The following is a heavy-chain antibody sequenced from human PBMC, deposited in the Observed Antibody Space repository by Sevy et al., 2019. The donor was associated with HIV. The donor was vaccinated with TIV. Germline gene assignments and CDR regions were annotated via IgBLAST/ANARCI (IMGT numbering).Heavy chain of an antibody. V-gene: IGHV4-39*01. CDR3: AGMEVGAYDLLPGRSTGWFDP. CDR1: GGSISSSNYY. Sequence: SETLSLTCTVSGGSISSSNYYWGWIRQPPGKGLEWIGSIYYSGSPYYNPSLKSRVTISVDTSKNQFFLNLGSVTAPDTAVYYGAGMEVGAYDLLPGRSTGWFDPWGQGTLVTASS. CDR2: IYYSGSP. D-gene: IGHD3-9*01. J-gene: IGHJ5*02.